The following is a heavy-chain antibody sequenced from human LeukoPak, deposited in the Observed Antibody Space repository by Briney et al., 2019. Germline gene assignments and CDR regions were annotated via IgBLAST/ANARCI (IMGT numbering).Heavy chain of an antibody. CDR2: LSYDDTNE. V-gene: IGHV3-30*04. J-gene: IGHJ4*02. D-gene: IGHD5-24*01. CDR3: ARDRRDGSNLAFHFDY. Sequence: QPGGSLRLSCAASEFIFSRYAMHWVRQAPGKGLEWVAILSYDDTNEYYADSVAGRFTISRDNSKNTLYLQMNSLRPDDTAVYYCARDRRDGSNLAFHFDYWGQGTLVTVSS. CDR1: EFIFSRYA.